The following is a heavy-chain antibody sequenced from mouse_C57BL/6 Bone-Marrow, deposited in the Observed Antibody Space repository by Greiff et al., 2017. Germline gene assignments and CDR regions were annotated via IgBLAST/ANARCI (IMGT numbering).Heavy chain of an antibody. CDR3: ARDGYYVGWYFDV. CDR2: IYPGSGNT. CDR1: GYSFTSYY. D-gene: IGHD2-3*01. Sequence: VQVVESGPELVKPGASVKISCKASGYSFTSYYIHWVKQRPGQGLEWIGWIYPGSGNTKYNEKFKGKATLTADTSSSTAYMQLSSLTSEDSAVYYCARDGYYVGWYFDVWGTGTTVTVSS. J-gene: IGHJ1*03. V-gene: IGHV1-66*01.